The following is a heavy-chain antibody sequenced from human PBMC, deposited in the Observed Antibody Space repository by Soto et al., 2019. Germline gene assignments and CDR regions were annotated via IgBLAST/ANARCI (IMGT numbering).Heavy chain of an antibody. CDR3: AKAGGAAGTVDYFDY. D-gene: IGHD6-13*01. CDR1: GFTFSTFA. V-gene: IGHV3-23*01. J-gene: IGHJ4*02. CDR2: ISGSGGTT. Sequence: GGSLRLSCAASGFTFSTFAMSWVRQAPGKGMEWVSAISGSGGTTYNADSVKGRFTISRDNSKNTLYLQMNSLRAEDTAVYYCAKAGGAAGTVDYFDYWGQGTLVTVSS.